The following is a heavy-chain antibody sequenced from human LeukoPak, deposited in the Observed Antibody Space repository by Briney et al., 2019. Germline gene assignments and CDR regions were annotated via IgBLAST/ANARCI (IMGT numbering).Heavy chain of an antibody. CDR3: ARVEFQQLVRGLDP. J-gene: IGHJ5*02. V-gene: IGHV3-48*04. D-gene: IGHD6-13*01. CDR1: GFTFSSYS. CDR2: ISSSSSTI. Sequence: GGSLRLSCAASGFTFSSYSMNWVRQAPGKGLEWASYISSSSSTIYYADSVKGRFTISRDNAKNSLYLQMNSLRAEDTAVYYCARVEFQQLVRGLDPWGQGTLVTVSS.